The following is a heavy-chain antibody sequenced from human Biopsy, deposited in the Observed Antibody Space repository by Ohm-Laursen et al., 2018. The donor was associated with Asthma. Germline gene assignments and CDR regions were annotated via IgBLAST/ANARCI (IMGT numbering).Heavy chain of an antibody. Sequence: TQTLTLTCTLSGLSLSKTGMRVSWIRQPPGKALEWLARIDWDVDKFYSASLKTRLTISKDTSKNQVVLTMTTMDPVDTATYYCAREQQLGNFDYWGQGTLVTVSS. CDR2: IDWDVDK. J-gene: IGHJ4*02. V-gene: IGHV2-70*04. D-gene: IGHD6-13*01. CDR3: AREQQLGNFDY. CDR1: GLSLSKTGMR.